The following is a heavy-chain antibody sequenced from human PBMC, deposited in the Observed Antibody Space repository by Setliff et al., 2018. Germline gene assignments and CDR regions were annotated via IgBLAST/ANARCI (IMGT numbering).Heavy chain of an antibody. CDR3: ARDRGSDSCRGCDYMDV. Sequence: PGGSLRLSCVVSGFTFSSYAMTWVRHAPGKGLEWVSVITGSGNSIYYADSVKGRFTISRDNAKNSLYLQMNGLRAEDTAVYYCARDRGSDSCRGCDYMDVWGKGTTVTVSS. J-gene: IGHJ6*03. CDR1: GFTFSSYA. CDR2: ITGSGNSI. D-gene: IGHD2-2*01. V-gene: IGHV3-23*01.